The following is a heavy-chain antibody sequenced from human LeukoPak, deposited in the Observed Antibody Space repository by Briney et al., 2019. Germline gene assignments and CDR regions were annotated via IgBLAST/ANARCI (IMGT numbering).Heavy chain of an antibody. Sequence: ASVKVSCKASGYTLTSYGISWVRQAPGQGLEWMGWISAYNGNTNYAQKLQGRVTMTTDTSTSTAYMELRSLRSDDTAVCYCASSYFDILTGYSIRDYYGMDVWGQGTTVTVSS. CDR3: ASSYFDILTGYSIRDYYGMDV. V-gene: IGHV1-18*01. CDR2: ISAYNGNT. CDR1: GYTLTSYG. J-gene: IGHJ6*02. D-gene: IGHD3-9*01.